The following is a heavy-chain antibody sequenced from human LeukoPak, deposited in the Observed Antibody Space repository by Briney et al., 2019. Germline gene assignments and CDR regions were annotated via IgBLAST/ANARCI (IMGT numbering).Heavy chain of an antibody. J-gene: IGHJ4*02. D-gene: IGHD3-22*01. CDR2: IYYSGST. Sequence: GPLGLPCAASGFPFSSYAMSGVRQAPGKGLEWIGSIYYSGSTYYHPSLKSRVTISVDTSKNQFSLKPSSVTAADTAVFYCARTYYYDSSGYLFDYWGQGTLVTVSS. V-gene: IGHV4-59*05. CDR3: ARTYYYDSSGYLFDY. CDR1: GFPFSSYA.